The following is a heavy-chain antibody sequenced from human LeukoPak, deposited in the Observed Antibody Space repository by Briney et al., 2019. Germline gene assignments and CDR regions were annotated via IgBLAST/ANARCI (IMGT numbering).Heavy chain of an antibody. CDR2: IYYSGST. CDR3: ARTQGVQWEIPNWYFDL. V-gene: IGHV4-59*01. CDR1: GGSISSYY. Sequence: SETLSLTCTVSGGSISSYYWSWIRQPPGKGLEWIAYIYYSGSTNYNPSLKSRVTISVDTSKNQFSLKLSSVTAADTAVYYCARTQGVQWEIPNWYFDLWGRGTLVTVSS. D-gene: IGHD1-26*01. J-gene: IGHJ2*01.